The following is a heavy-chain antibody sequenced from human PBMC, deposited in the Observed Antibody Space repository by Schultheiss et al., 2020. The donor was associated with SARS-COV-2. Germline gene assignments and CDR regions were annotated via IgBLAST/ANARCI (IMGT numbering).Heavy chain of an antibody. CDR1: GGSISSYY. J-gene: IGHJ5*02. Sequence: SETLSLTCTVSGGSISSYYWSWIRQPPGKGLEWIGYIYYNGNTNCNPSLKSRVTMSIDTSKNQFSLKLSSVTAADTAVYYCARYTAMAINWFDPWGQGTQVTVSS. D-gene: IGHD5-18*01. CDR2: IYYNGNT. CDR3: ARYTAMAINWFDP. V-gene: IGHV4-59*01.